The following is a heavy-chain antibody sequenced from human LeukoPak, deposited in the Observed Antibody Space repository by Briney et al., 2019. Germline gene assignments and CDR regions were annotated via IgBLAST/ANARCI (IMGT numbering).Heavy chain of an antibody. J-gene: IGHJ6*02. CDR3: ARDGYYGMDV. V-gene: IGHV1-2*02. CDR1: GYTFTAYY. CDR2: ISPNSGDT. Sequence: GASVTVSCKASGYTFTAYYMHWVRQAPGQGLEWMGWISPNSGDTIYAQNFQGRVTMTRDTSISTAYMELSGLRSDDTAVYYCARDGYYGMDVWGQGTTVTVSS.